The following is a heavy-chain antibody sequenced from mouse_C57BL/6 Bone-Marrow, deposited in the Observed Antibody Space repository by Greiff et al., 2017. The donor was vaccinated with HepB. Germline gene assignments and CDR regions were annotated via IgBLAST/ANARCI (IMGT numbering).Heavy chain of an antibody. CDR2: IYPRSGNT. CDR1: GYTFTSYG. CDR3: ALLLRAWFAY. J-gene: IGHJ3*01. Sequence: VQLQQSGAELARPGASVKLSCKASGYTFTSYGISWVKQRTGQGLEWIGEIYPRSGNTYYNEKFKGKATLTADKSSSTAYMELRSRTSEDSAVYFCALLLRAWFAYWGQGTLVTVSA. D-gene: IGHD1-1*01. V-gene: IGHV1-81*01.